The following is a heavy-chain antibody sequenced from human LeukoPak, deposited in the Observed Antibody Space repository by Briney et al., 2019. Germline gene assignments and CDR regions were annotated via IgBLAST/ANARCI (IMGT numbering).Heavy chain of an antibody. CDR1: GFTFSSYG. J-gene: IGHJ4*02. Sequence: GGSLRLSCAASGFTFSSYGMHWVRQAPGKGLEWVAVISYDGSNKYYADSVKGRFTISRDNSKNTLYLQMNSLRAEDTAVYYCAKDSLFLGELSSYFDYWGQGTLVTVSS. CDR3: AKDSLFLGELSSYFDY. D-gene: IGHD3-16*02. V-gene: IGHV3-30*18. CDR2: ISYDGSNK.